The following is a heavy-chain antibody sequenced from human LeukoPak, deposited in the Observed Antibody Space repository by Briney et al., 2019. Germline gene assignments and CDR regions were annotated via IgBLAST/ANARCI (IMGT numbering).Heavy chain of an antibody. D-gene: IGHD5-18*01. V-gene: IGHV4-59*01. CDR3: ARDRRGYSYGFSDTYYYGMDV. CDR2: IYYSGST. CDR1: GGSISSYY. Sequence: SATLSLTCTVSGGSISSYYWSWIRQPPGKGLEWIGYIYYSGSTNYNPSLKSRVTISVHTSKNQFSLKLSSVTAADTAVYYCARDRRGYSYGFSDTYYYGMDVWGQGTTVTVSS. J-gene: IGHJ6*02.